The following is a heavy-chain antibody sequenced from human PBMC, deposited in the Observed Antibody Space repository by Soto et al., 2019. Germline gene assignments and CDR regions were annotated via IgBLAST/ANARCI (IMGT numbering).Heavy chain of an antibody. V-gene: IGHV5-51*01. Sequence: GESLKISCKGSGYSFTSYWIGWVRQMPGKGLEWMGIIYPGDSDTRYSPSFQGQVTISADKSISTAYLQWSSLKASDTAMYCCARLKVGRYGDYRPPQFDYWGQGTLVTVSS. D-gene: IGHD4-17*01. CDR2: IYPGDSDT. CDR1: GYSFTSYW. CDR3: ARLKVGRYGDYRPPQFDY. J-gene: IGHJ4*02.